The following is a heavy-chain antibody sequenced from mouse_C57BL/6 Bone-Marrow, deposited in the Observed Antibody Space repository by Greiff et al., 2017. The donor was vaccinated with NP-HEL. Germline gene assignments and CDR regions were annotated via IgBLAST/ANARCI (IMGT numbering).Heavy chain of an antibody. V-gene: IGHV1-64*01. Sequence: QVQLQQPGAELVKPGASVKLSCKASGYTFTSYWMHWVKQRPGQGLEWIGMIHPNSGSTNYNEKFKSKATLTVDKSSSTAYMQLSSLTSEDSAVYYCARCGRWLRQRFAYWGQGTLVTVSA. D-gene: IGHD2-2*01. CDR2: IHPNSGST. CDR3: ARCGRWLRQRFAY. J-gene: IGHJ3*01. CDR1: GYTFTSYW.